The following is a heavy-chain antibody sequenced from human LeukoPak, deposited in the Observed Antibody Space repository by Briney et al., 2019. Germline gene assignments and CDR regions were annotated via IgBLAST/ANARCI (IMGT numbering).Heavy chain of an antibody. CDR2: ISGSGGST. Sequence: GGSLRLSCAASGFTFSSYAMSWVRQAPGKGLEWVSAISGSGGSTYYADSVKGRFTISRDNSKNTLYLQMNSLRAEDTAVYYCARRAGAYSHPYDYWGQRTLVTVSS. CDR3: ARRAGAYSHPYDY. CDR1: GFTFSSYA. J-gene: IGHJ4*02. V-gene: IGHV3-23*01. D-gene: IGHD4/OR15-4a*01.